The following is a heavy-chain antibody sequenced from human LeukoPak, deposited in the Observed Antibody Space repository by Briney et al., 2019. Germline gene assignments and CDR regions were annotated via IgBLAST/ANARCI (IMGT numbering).Heavy chain of an antibody. CDR3: AKDLSGYSSGWYGY. Sequence: QSGGSLRLSCATSGFTFSSYAMSWVRQAPGKGLEWVSGISGSAGSTYYADSVKGRFTISRDNSKNTLYLQMNSLRAEDTAVYYCAKDLSGYSSGWYGYWGQGTLVTVSS. D-gene: IGHD6-19*01. CDR1: GFTFSSYA. J-gene: IGHJ4*02. CDR2: ISGSAGST. V-gene: IGHV3-23*01.